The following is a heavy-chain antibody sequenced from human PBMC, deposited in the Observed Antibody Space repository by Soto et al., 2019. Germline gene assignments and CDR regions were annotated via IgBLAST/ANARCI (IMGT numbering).Heavy chain of an antibody. V-gene: IGHV4-34*01. Sequence: SETLSLTCAVYGGSFSGYYWSWIRQPPGKGLEWIGEINHSGSTNYNPSLKSRVTISVDTSKNQFSLKLSSVTAADTAVYYCGVAGKYCSGGSCYSNWFDPWGQGTLVTVSS. J-gene: IGHJ5*02. D-gene: IGHD2-15*01. CDR1: GGSFSGYY. CDR3: GVAGKYCSGGSCYSNWFDP. CDR2: INHSGST.